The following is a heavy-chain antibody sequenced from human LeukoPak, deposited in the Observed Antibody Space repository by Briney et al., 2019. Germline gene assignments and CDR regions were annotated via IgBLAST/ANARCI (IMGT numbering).Heavy chain of an antibody. D-gene: IGHD5-18*01. J-gene: IGHJ4*02. CDR1: VFSLSTSGVG. CDR3: AHIRILDTAMVFDY. Sequence: ESGPTLVNPTQTLTLTCTFSVFSLSTSGVGVGWIRQPPGKALEWLALIYWNDDKRYSPSLKSRLTITKDTSKNQVVLTMTNMDPVDTATYYCAHIRILDTAMVFDYWGQGTLVTVSS. V-gene: IGHV2-5*01. CDR2: IYWNDDK.